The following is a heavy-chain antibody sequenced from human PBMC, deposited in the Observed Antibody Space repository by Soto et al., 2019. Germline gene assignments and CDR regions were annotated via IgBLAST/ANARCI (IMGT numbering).Heavy chain of an antibody. CDR3: ARDRHLPLCSGGSCYSGYFDY. J-gene: IGHJ4*02. CDR2: IYYSGST. CDR1: GGSISSYY. V-gene: IGHV4-59*01. D-gene: IGHD2-15*01. Sequence: SETLSLTCTVSGGSISSYYWSWIRQPPGKGLEWIGYIYYSGSTNYNPSLKSRVTISVDTSKNQFSLKLSSVTAADTAVYYCARDRHLPLCSGGSCYSGYFDYWGQGSLVTVSS.